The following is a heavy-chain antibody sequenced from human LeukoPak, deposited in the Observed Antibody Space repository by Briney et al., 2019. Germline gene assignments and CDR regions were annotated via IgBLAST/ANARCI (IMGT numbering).Heavy chain of an antibody. Sequence: SETLSLTCAVYGGSFNGYYWSWVRQPPGKGLEWIGEINHSGSTNYNPSLKSRVTISVDTSKNQFSLKLSSVTAADTAVYYCARVDGYYFDYWGQGTLVTVSS. CDR1: GGSFNGYY. CDR3: ARVDGYYFDY. J-gene: IGHJ4*02. D-gene: IGHD5-24*01. CDR2: INHSGST. V-gene: IGHV4-34*01.